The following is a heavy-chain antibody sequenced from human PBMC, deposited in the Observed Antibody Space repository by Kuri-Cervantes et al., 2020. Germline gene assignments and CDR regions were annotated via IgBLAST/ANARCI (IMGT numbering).Heavy chain of an antibody. D-gene: IGHD2-15*01. V-gene: IGHV4-61*01. CDR3: ASGYCSGGSGYSNY. J-gene: IGHJ4*02. CDR2: IYYSGST. Sequence: ESLKISCTVSGGSVSSGSYYWSWIRQPPGKGLEWIGYIYYSGSTNYNPSLKSRVTISVDTSKNQFSLKLSSVTAADTAVYYCASGYCSGGSGYSNYWGQGTLVTVSS. CDR1: GGSVSSGSYY.